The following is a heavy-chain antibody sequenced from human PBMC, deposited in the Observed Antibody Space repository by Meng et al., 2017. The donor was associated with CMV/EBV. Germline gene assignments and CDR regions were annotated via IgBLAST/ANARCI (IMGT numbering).Heavy chain of an antibody. CDR2: IYTSGST. D-gene: IGHD4-11*01. CDR3: ARGPEVDYSDYVGLDY. V-gene: IGHV4-4*07. J-gene: IGHJ4*02. Sequence: QVQLQESGPGLVQPSETLSLTCTVSGGSIISYYWSWIRQPAGKGLEWIGRIYTSGSTNYNPSLKSRVTMSVDTSKNQFSLKLSSVTAADTAVYYCARGPEVDYSDYVGLDYWGQGTLVTVSS. CDR1: GGSIISYY.